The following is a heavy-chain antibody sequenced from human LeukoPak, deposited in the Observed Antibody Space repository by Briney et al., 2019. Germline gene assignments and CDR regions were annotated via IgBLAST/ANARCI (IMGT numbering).Heavy chain of an antibody. CDR2: ISGSGGST. J-gene: IGHJ4*02. CDR3: AREEEWELPDY. CDR1: GFTFSSYA. V-gene: IGHV3-23*01. Sequence: GGSLRLSCAASGFTFSSYAMSWVRQAPGKGLEWVSAISGSGGSTYYADSVMGRFTISRDNSKNTLYLQMNSLGADDTAVYYCAREEEWELPDYWGQGTLVIVSS. D-gene: IGHD1-26*01.